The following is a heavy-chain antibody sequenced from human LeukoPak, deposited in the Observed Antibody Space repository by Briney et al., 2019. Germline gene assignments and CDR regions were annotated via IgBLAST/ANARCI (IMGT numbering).Heavy chain of an antibody. D-gene: IGHD1-1*01. Sequence: PGGSLRLSCEASGFTFNNYVMTWVRQAPGKGLEWVSSISASAAMTYYADSVKGRFTVSRDNAKNSLYLQMNSLRAEDTAVYYCARVRGWKYFDYWGQGTLVTVSS. V-gene: IGHV3-23*01. J-gene: IGHJ4*02. CDR3: ARVRGWKYFDY. CDR2: ISASAAMT. CDR1: GFTFNNYV.